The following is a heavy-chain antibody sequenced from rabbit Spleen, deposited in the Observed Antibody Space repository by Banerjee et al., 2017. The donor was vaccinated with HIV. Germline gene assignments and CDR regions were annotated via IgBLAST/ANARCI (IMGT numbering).Heavy chain of an antibody. CDR2: IDTNDGDT. CDR3: ARDQAGYAGYGYTWGL. V-gene: IGHV1S45*01. Sequence: LEESGGGLVKPGGTLTLTCTVSGFSFSSNWICWVRQAPGKGLEWIACIDTNDGDTDYANWPKGRFTISKTSSTTVTLQMTSLTAADTATYFCARDQAGYAGYGYTWGLWGPGTLVTVS. CDR1: GFSFSSNW. D-gene: IGHD6-1*01. J-gene: IGHJ4*01.